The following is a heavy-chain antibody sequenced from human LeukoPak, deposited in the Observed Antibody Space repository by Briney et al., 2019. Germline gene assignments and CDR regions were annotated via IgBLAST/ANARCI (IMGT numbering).Heavy chain of an antibody. CDR2: IRHDGSKK. J-gene: IGHJ5*01. D-gene: IGHD2-21*01. V-gene: IGHV3-30*02. CDR3: VKDPRDTYGTNWFVS. Sequence: GGSLRPSCAASGFTFSTSGMHWVRQAPGKGLEWVSFIRHDGSKKYYANSVKGRFTISRDNSKNTLYVQMNSLRPEDTAMYYCVKDPRDTYGTNWFVSWGQGTLLIVSS. CDR1: GFTFSTSG.